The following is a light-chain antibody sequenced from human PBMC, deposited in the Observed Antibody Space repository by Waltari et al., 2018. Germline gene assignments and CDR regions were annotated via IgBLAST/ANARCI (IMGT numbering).Light chain of an antibody. CDR3: MQPLQSPRT. J-gene: IGKJ2*01. V-gene: IGKV2-28*01. CDR1: QSLLHSNGYYY. CDR2: LTS. Sequence: DIVMTQSPLSLSVTPGEPASISCRSSQSLLHSNGYYYLDWYLQKPGQSPQLLMYLTSHRASGAPDRFSGSGSGTDFTLKISRVEAEDVGVYYCMQPLQSPRTFGQGTALEIK.